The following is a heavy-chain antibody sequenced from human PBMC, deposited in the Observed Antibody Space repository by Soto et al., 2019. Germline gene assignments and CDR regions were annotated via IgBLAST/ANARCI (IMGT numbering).Heavy chain of an antibody. V-gene: IGHV1-69*01. CDR2: IVPIFGKA. CDR3: ARGRDGSNYYFDY. D-gene: IGHD3-10*01. Sequence: QVQLVQSGPEVKKPGSSVKVSCKASGGTFSDSVTSWVRQAPGQGLEWMGGIVPIFGKANLAEKFQDRVTITADESTSTAYMKLSSLRSEDTAMYYCARGRDGSNYYFDYWGQGTLVTVSS. J-gene: IGHJ4*02. CDR1: GGTFSDSV.